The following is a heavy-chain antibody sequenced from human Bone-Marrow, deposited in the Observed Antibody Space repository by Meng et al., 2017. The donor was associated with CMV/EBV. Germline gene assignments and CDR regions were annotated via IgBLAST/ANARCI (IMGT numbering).Heavy chain of an antibody. V-gene: IGHV3-23*03. Sequence: GESLKISCAASGFTFSSYAMSWVRQAPGKGLEWVSVIYSGGSSTYYADSVKGRFTISRDNSKNTLYLQMNSLRAEDTAVYYCAKGLRDDWGQGTLVTVSS. CDR2: IYSGGSST. CDR1: GFTFSSYA. CDR3: AKGLRDD. J-gene: IGHJ4*02.